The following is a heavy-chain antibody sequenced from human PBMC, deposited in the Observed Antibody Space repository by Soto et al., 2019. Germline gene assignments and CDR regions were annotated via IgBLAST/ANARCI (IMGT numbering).Heavy chain of an antibody. CDR2: INHSGST. Sequence: QVQLQQWGAGLLKPSETLSLTCAVYGGSFSGYYWSWIRQPPGKGLEWIGEINHSGSTNYNPSLKSRVTISVDTSKNHFSLKLSSVTAADEAVYYCARGSGSSWCLNWFDPWGQGTLVTVSS. J-gene: IGHJ5*02. CDR1: GGSFSGYY. V-gene: IGHV4-34*01. D-gene: IGHD6-13*01. CDR3: ARGSGSSWCLNWFDP.